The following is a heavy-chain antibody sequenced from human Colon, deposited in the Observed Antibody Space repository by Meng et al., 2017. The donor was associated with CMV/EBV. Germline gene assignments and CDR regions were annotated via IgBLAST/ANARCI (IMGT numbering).Heavy chain of an antibody. Sequence: YTFTSYLIPWVRQAPGQGREWMGWIYPYNGNTNYAQKLQGRVTMTTDTSTSTVYMELRSLRSDDTAVYYCARAVTSGTYYANWFDPWGKG. J-gene: IGHJ5*02. CDR1: YTFTSYL. D-gene: IGHD1-26*01. CDR3: ARAVTSGTYYANWFDP. CDR2: IYPYNGNT. V-gene: IGHV1-18*01.